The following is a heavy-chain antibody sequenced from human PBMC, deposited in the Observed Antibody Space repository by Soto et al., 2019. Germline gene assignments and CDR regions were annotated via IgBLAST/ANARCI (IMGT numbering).Heavy chain of an antibody. CDR2: IIPVFGTA. J-gene: IGHJ6*02. D-gene: IGHD3-9*01. V-gene: IGHV1-69*13. CDR3: ARGDATKIVVTTYYAMDV. Sequence: SVKLSFKDSGGSNRNNGISWVRQAPKQGLEWMGGIIPVFGTANYAQKFQGRVTITADESTSIVYMDVTSLRSEDTAVYYCARGDATKIVVTTYYAMDVWGQGTTVTVSS. CDR1: GGSNRNNG.